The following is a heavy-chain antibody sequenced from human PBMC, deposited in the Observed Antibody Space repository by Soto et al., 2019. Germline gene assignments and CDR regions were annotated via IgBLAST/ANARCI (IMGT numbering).Heavy chain of an antibody. Sequence: QVQLVESGGGVVQPGRSLRLSCAASGFTFSSYGMHWVRQAPGKGLEWVAVIWYDGSNKYYADSVKGRFTISRDNSNNPMYLQMNSLRAEDTAVYYCARVLEAALFDPGYYGMDVWGQGTTVTVSS. J-gene: IGHJ6*02. CDR1: GFTFSSYG. V-gene: IGHV3-33*01. D-gene: IGHD6-13*01. CDR3: ARVLEAALFDPGYYGMDV. CDR2: IWYDGSNK.